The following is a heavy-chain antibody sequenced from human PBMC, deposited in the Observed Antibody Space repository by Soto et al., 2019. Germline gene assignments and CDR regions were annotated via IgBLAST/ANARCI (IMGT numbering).Heavy chain of an antibody. V-gene: IGHV1-69*02. CDR3: FIVVVVAALPHPVY. CDR1: GGTFSSYT. D-gene: IGHD2-15*01. Sequence: QVQLVQSGAEVKKPGSSVKVSCKASGGTFSSYTLSWVRQAPGQGLEWMGRIIPILAIANYAQKFQGRVTITADKSTSTAYMELSSLRSEDTAVYYCFIVVVVAALPHPVYWGQGTLVTVSS. J-gene: IGHJ4*02. CDR2: IIPILAIA.